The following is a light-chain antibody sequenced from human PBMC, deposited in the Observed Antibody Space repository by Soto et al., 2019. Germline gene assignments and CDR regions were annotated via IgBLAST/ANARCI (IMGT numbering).Light chain of an antibody. J-gene: IGLJ1*01. Sequence: QSVLTQPPSASGSPGQSVTISCTGTSSDVGGYHYVSWYQQHPGKAPKLMIYEVSKRPSGVPDRFSGSKSGNTASLTVSGLQAEDEADYYCSSYAGSNTFVFGTWTKLTVL. CDR2: EVS. CDR3: SSYAGSNTFV. V-gene: IGLV2-8*01. CDR1: SSDVGGYHY.